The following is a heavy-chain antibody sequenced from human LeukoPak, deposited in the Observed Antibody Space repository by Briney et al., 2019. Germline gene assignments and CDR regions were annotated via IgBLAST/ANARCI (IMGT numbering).Heavy chain of an antibody. V-gene: IGHV3-23*01. CDR1: GFTFTNYA. D-gene: IGHD4-23*01. CDR3: AKDRWYLDY. J-gene: IGHJ4*02. CDR2: FSGSGGST. Sequence: PGGSLRLSCAASGFTFTNYAMSWVRQAPGKGLEWVSAFSGSGGSTYYADSVKGRFTISRDNSKNTLYLQMNSLRAEDTAVYYCAKDRWYLDYWGQGTLVTVSS.